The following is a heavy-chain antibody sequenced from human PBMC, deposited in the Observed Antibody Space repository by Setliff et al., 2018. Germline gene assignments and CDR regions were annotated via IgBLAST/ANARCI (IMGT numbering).Heavy chain of an antibody. J-gene: IGHJ4*02. CDR2: IKSKADGGTA. D-gene: IGHD3-22*01. CDR1: GFTFSDAW. CDR3: ARDAPINYYDSSGPYYFDY. Sequence: GGSLRLSCAASGFTFSDAWMNWVRQAPGKGLEWVGRIKSKADGGTADFAAPVKGRFTISRDDSKNTMSLQMNSLKTEDTAVYYCARDAPINYYDSSGPYYFDYWGQGTLVTVSS. V-gene: IGHV3-15*01.